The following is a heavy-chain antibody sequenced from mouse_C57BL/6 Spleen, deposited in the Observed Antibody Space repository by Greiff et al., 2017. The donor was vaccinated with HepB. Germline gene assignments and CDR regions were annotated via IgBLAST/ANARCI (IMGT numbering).Heavy chain of an antibody. Sequence: VQLQQSGAELVRPGSSVKLSCKASGYTFTSYWMHWVKQRPIQGLEWIGNIDPSDSETHYNQKFKDKATLTVDKSSSKAYMQLSSLTSEDSAVYYCATPYDYDGAWFAYWGQGTLVTVSA. CDR2: IDPSDSET. CDR1: GYTFTSYW. CDR3: ATPYDYDGAWFAY. V-gene: IGHV1-52*01. D-gene: IGHD2-4*01. J-gene: IGHJ3*01.